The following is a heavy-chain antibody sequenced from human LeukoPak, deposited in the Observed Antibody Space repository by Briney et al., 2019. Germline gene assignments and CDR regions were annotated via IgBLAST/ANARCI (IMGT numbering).Heavy chain of an antibody. Sequence: PSETLSLTCTVSGYSISSGYYWGWIRQPPGKGLEWIGSIYRSGSTYYNPSLKSRVTISVDTSKNQFSLKLSSVTAADTALYYCARSPVAGTGIWYFDYWGQGTLVTVSS. V-gene: IGHV4-38-2*02. J-gene: IGHJ4*02. D-gene: IGHD6-19*01. CDR1: GYSISSGYY. CDR2: IYRSGST. CDR3: ARSPVAGTGIWYFDY.